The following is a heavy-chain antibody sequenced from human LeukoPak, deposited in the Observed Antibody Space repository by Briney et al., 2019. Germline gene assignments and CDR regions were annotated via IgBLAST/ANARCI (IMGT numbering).Heavy chain of an antibody. Sequence: SETLSLTCTVSGYSIRSGYYWGCIRQPPGKGLEWIGIIYHTGSTYYNPSLKSRVTISVDTSKNQFSLKLSSVTAADTAVYYCAGDGGSSYFDYWGQGTLVTVSS. CDR2: IYHTGST. V-gene: IGHV4-38-2*02. CDR1: GYSIRSGYY. CDR3: AGDGGSSYFDY. J-gene: IGHJ4*02. D-gene: IGHD1-26*01.